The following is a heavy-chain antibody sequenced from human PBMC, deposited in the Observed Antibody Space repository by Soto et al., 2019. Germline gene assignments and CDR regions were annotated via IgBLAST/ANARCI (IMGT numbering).Heavy chain of an antibody. V-gene: IGHV3-53*01. D-gene: IGHD4-17*01. CDR2: IYSGGST. J-gene: IGHJ4*02. Sequence: GGSLRLSCAASGFTVSSTYMSWVRQAPGKGLEWVSVIYSGGSTYYADSVKGRFTISRDNSKNTLSLQMNSLRAEDTAVYYCAKALYGGHDYWGPGTLVTVSS. CDR3: AKALYGGHDY. CDR1: GFTVSSTY.